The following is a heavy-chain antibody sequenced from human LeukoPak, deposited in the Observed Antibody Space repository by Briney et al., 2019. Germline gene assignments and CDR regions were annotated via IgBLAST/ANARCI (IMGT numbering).Heavy chain of an antibody. D-gene: IGHD5-18*01. Sequence: SQTLSLTCTVSGGSISSGSYYWSWIRQPAGKGLEWIGRIYTSGSTNYNPSLKSRVTISVDTSKNQFTLKLSSVTAADTAVYYCARQLGYSYGYVNWFDPWGQGTLVTVSS. J-gene: IGHJ5*02. CDR2: IYTSGST. CDR3: ARQLGYSYGYVNWFDP. V-gene: IGHV4-61*02. CDR1: GGSISSGSYY.